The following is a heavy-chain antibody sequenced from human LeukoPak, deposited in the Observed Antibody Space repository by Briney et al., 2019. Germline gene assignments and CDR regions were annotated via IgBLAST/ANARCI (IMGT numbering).Heavy chain of an antibody. Sequence: SETLSLTCAVYGESFSGYYWSWIRQPPGKGLEWIGEITHSGSTNYNPSLRSRVTISVDTSKKQSSLNLSSVTAADTAVYYCARRGLGRPDYWGQGTLVTVSS. V-gene: IGHV4-34*01. CDR1: GESFSGYY. CDR2: ITHSGST. D-gene: IGHD3/OR15-3a*01. CDR3: ARRGLGRPDY. J-gene: IGHJ4*02.